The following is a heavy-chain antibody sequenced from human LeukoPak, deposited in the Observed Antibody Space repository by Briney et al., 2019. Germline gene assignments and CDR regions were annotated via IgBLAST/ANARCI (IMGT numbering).Heavy chain of an antibody. CDR2: ISYDGSNK. V-gene: IGHV3-30*03. J-gene: IGHJ4*02. Sequence: GGSLRLSCAASGFTFSSYGMHWVRQAPGKGLEWVAVISYDGSNKYYADSVKGRFTISRDNSKNTLYLQMNSLRAEDTAVYYCASCRRQLEFDYWGQGTLVTVSS. CDR1: GFTFSSYG. D-gene: IGHD6-13*01. CDR3: ASCRRQLEFDY.